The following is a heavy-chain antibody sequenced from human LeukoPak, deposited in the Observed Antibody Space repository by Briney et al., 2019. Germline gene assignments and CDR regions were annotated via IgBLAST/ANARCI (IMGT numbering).Heavy chain of an antibody. V-gene: IGHV3-30*18. J-gene: IGHJ4*02. CDR2: ISPDGNNE. CDR3: AKVNNYDDY. Sequence: GRSLRLSCAASGFTFSTFGIHRVRQAPGKGLEWVAAISPDGNNEYYIDSVKGRFTVSRDNSKNMIYLQMNSLRGEDSAVYYCAKVNNYDDYWGQGTLVTVS. CDR1: GFTFSTFG. D-gene: IGHD3-22*01.